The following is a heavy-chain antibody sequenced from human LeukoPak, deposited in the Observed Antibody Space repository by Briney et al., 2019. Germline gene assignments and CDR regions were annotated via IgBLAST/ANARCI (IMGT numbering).Heavy chain of an antibody. J-gene: IGHJ3*02. Sequence: PGGSLRLSCAASGFTFSSYAMSWVRQAPGKGLEWVSAISGSGGSTYYADSVKGRFTISRDNSKNTLYLQMNSLRAEDTAVYYCAKDLGDYYDSSGYYYGLYAFDIWGQGTMVTVSS. CDR2: ISGSGGST. CDR1: GFTFSSYA. CDR3: AKDLGDYYDSSGYYYGLYAFDI. V-gene: IGHV3-23*01. D-gene: IGHD3-22*01.